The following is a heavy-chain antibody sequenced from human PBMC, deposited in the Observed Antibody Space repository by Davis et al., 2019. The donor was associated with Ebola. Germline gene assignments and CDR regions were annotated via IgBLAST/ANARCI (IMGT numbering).Heavy chain of an antibody. J-gene: IGHJ3*02. CDR3: ARGGWQWLVKDAFDI. Sequence: SETLSLTCTVSGGSISSSSYYWGWIRQPPGKGLEWIGSIYYSGSTYYNPSFKSRVTISVDTSKNQFSLKLSSVTAADTAVYYCARGGWQWLVKDAFDIWGQGTMVTVSS. D-gene: IGHD6-19*01. CDR1: GGSISSSSYY. V-gene: IGHV4-39*01. CDR2: IYYSGST.